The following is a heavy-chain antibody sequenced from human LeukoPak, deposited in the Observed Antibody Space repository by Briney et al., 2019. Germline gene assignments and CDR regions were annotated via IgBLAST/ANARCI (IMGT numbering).Heavy chain of an antibody. V-gene: IGHV3-21*01. D-gene: IGHD2-2*01. CDR3: ANHLACGSTSCPSSDY. J-gene: IGHJ4*02. Sequence: GGSLRLSCAASGFTFSDYSMNWVRQAPGKGLEWVSSISDDSNYIYYADSVRGRFTISRDNAKNSLYLQMNSLRAEDTAVYYCANHLACGSTSCPSSDYWGQGTLVTVSS. CDR1: GFTFSDYS. CDR2: ISDDSNYI.